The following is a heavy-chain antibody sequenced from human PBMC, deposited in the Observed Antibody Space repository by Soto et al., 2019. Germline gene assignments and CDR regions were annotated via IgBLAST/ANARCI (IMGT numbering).Heavy chain of an antibody. CDR2: IYWDDDK. D-gene: IGHD3-10*01. V-gene: IGHV2-5*02. CDR3: AHQRDYSGSWSYYPYNWFAP. J-gene: IGHJ5*02. Sequence: QITLKESGPTLVKPTQTLTLTCTFSGFSLSTSGVGVGWIRQPPGTALEWLALIYWDDDKRYSPSLKSRLTTTKDTSKIQVVLTMTNMDPVDTATYYCAHQRDYSGSWSYYPYNWFAPWGQGTLVTVSS. CDR1: GFSLSTSGVG.